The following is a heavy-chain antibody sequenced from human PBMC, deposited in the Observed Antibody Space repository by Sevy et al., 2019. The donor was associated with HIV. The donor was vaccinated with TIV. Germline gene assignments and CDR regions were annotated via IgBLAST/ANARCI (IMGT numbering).Heavy chain of an antibody. V-gene: IGHV3-7*01. CDR2: IYQDGSET. J-gene: IGHJ6*02. Sequence: GGSLRLSCAASGFSFRSYWMTWVRQAPGKGLEWVASIYQDGSETYYMDSVKGRFTVSRDNAKNSLFLQMNSLRVEDTAVYYCACEGSYGDYMLSYCYGIDVWGQGTMVTVSS. CDR3: ACEGSYGDYMLSYCYGIDV. CDR1: GFSFRSYW. D-gene: IGHD4-17*01.